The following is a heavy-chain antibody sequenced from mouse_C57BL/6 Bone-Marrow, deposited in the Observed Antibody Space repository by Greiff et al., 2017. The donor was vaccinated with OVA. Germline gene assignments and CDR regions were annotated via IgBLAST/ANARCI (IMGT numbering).Heavy chain of an antibody. Sequence: VQLQQSGAELVRPGASVKLSCTASGFNIKDDYMHWVKQRPEQGLEWIGWIDPENGDTEYASKFQGKATITADTSSNTAYLQLSSLTSEDSAVYFCARWGLDYWGQGTSVTVSS. CDR1: GFNIKDDY. CDR2: IDPENGDT. V-gene: IGHV14-4*01. CDR3: ARWGLDY. D-gene: IGHD2-3*01. J-gene: IGHJ4*01.